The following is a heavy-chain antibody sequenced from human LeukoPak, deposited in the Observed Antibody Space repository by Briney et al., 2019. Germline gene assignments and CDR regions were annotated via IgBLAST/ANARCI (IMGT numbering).Heavy chain of an antibody. V-gene: IGHV3-48*03. CDR3: ARDMGILTGYYRDY. CDR2: ISSSGSTI. Sequence: GGSLRLSCAASGYTFGDYGMNWVRQAPGKGLEWVSYISSSGSTIYYADSVKGRFTISRDNAKNSLYLQMNSLRAEDTAVYYCARDMGILTGYYRDYWGQGTLVTVSS. CDR1: GYTFGDYG. D-gene: IGHD3-9*01. J-gene: IGHJ4*02.